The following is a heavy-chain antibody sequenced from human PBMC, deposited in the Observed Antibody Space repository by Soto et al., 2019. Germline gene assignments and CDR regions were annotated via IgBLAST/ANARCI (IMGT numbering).Heavy chain of an antibody. CDR2: IYYSGST. Sequence: SETLSLTCTVSGGSISSGGYYWSWIRQHPGKGLEWIGYIYYSGSTYYNPSLKSRVTISVDTSKNQFSLKLSSVTAADTAVYYYSTAPSSGRLFFSFYYYYYSYMXVWGKVTTVTVSS. J-gene: IGHJ6*03. CDR1: GGSISSGGYY. D-gene: IGHD2-15*01. CDR3: STAPSSGRLFFSFYYYYYSYMXV. V-gene: IGHV4-31*03.